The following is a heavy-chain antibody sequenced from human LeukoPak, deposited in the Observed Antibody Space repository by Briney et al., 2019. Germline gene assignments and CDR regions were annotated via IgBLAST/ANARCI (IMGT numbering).Heavy chain of an antibody. Sequence: GGSLRLSCAPSGFTFSTYSLNWVRPAPERGRVWVSSISSRSVAIYYADTVKSRFTISRDNAKKSLYLQMNSLRAEDTAVYYCARCSGGNCYHSDDYWGQGTLVTVSS. CDR1: GFTFSTYS. CDR2: ISSRSVAI. J-gene: IGHJ4*02. D-gene: IGHD2-15*01. V-gene: IGHV3-21*01. CDR3: ARCSGGNCYHSDDY.